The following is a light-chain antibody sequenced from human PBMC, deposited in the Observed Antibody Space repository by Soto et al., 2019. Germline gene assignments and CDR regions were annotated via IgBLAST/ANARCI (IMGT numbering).Light chain of an antibody. CDR3: QQYNSYEWT. CDR1: QSISSW. J-gene: IGKJ1*01. Sequence: DIQMTQSPSTLSASVGARVTITCRASQSISSWLAWYQQKPGKAPKLLIYDASSLESGVPSRFSGSGSGTEFTLTISSLQPDNFASYYCQQYNSYEWTFGQGTKVEIK. CDR2: DAS. V-gene: IGKV1-5*01.